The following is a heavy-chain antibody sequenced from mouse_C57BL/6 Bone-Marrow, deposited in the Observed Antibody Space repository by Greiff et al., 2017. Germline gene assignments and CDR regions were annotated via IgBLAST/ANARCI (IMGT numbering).Heavy chain of an antibody. Sequence: VQLQQSGAELMKPGASVKLSCKATGYTFPGYWIEWVKQRPGHGLEWIGEILPGSGSTNSNEQFKGKATFTADTYSNTAYMQLSSLTTDDSAIYYCARVRNYFYAMDYWGQGTSVTGAS. CDR2: ILPGSGST. V-gene: IGHV1-9*01. D-gene: IGHD2-1*01. J-gene: IGHJ4*01. CDR3: ARVRNYFYAMDY. CDR1: GYTFPGYW.